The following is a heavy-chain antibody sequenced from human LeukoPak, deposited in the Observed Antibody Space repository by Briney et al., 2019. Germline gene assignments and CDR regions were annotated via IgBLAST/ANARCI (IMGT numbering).Heavy chain of an antibody. V-gene: IGHV3-30-3*01. CDR1: GFTFSSYS. D-gene: IGHD2-2*01. J-gene: IGHJ3*02. Sequence: GSLRLPCAASGFTFSSYSMHWVRQAPGKGLEWVAVISYDGSNNYYADSVKGRFTISRDNSKNTLYLQMNSLRAEDTAVYYCARVLEEDIVVVPAALGTFNIWGQGTMVTVSS. CDR2: ISYDGSNN. CDR3: ARVLEEDIVVVPAALGTFNI.